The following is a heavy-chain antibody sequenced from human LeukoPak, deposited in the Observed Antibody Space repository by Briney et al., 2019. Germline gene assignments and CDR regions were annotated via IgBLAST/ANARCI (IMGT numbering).Heavy chain of an antibody. V-gene: IGHV1-8*01. CDR2: MNPNSGNT. CDR1: GYTLTSYD. D-gene: IGHD3/OR15-3a*01. CDR3: ARALSWTTESYYYMDV. J-gene: IGHJ6*03. Sequence: GASVKVSCKASGYTLTSYDINWVRQATGQGLEWMGWMNPNSGNTGYAQKFQGRVTMTKNTSITTAYMDLSSLRSEDTAVYYCARALSWTTESYYYMDVWGKGTTVTVSS.